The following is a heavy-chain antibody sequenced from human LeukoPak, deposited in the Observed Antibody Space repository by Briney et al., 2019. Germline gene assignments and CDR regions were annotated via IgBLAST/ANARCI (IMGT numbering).Heavy chain of an antibody. CDR3: ASNSGYDKGQHY. Sequence: SETLSLTCAVYGGSFSGYYWSWIRQPPGKGLEWIGEINHSGSTNYNPSLKSRVTISVDTSKNQFSLKLSSVTAADTAVYYCASNSGYDKGQHYWGQGTLVTVSS. V-gene: IGHV4-34*01. CDR2: INHSGST. CDR1: GGSFSGYY. J-gene: IGHJ4*02. D-gene: IGHD5-12*01.